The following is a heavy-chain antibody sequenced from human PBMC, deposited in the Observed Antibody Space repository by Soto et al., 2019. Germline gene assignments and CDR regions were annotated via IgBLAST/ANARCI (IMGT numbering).Heavy chain of an antibody. CDR1: GGTFSSYA. D-gene: IGHD3-22*01. V-gene: IGHV1-69*01. CDR3: ARGLDYYDCSGYIGGQG. J-gene: IGHJ4*02. CDR2: IIPIFGTA. Sequence: QVQLVQSGAEVKKPGSSVKVSCKASGGTFSSYAISWVRQAPGQGLEWMGGIIPIFGTANYAQKFQGRVTITADESTSTAYRELSSLRSEDTAVYYCARGLDYYDCSGYIGGQGWGQGTLVTVSS.